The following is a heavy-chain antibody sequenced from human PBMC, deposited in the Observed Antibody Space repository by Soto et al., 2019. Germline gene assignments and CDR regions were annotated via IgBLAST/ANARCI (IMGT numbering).Heavy chain of an antibody. Sequence: ASVKVSCKASGYTFTSYDINWVRQATGQGLEWMGWMNPNSGNTGYAQKFQGRVTMTRNTSISTAYMELSSLRSEDTAVYYCARSPHYYGSGRLNYGMDVWGQGTTVTVSS. CDR1: GYTFTSYD. D-gene: IGHD3-10*01. V-gene: IGHV1-8*01. CDR3: ARSPHYYGSGRLNYGMDV. J-gene: IGHJ6*02. CDR2: MNPNSGNT.